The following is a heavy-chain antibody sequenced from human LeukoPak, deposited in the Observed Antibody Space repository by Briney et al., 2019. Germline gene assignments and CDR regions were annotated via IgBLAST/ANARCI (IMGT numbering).Heavy chain of an antibody. CDR1: GFTFSSYA. Sequence: QSGGSLRLSCAASGFTFSSYAMGWVRQAPGKGLEWVSSISGSGGSTYYADSVKGRFTISRDNSKNTLYLQMNSLRAEDTAVYYCATDRGGYGSGSYDYWGQGTLVTVSS. CDR2: ISGSGGST. V-gene: IGHV3-23*01. J-gene: IGHJ4*02. D-gene: IGHD3-10*01. CDR3: ATDRGGYGSGSYDY.